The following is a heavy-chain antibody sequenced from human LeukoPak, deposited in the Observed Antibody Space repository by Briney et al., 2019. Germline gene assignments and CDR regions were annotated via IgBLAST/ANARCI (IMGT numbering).Heavy chain of an antibody. CDR3: ARDRSIAAAGKYYYYYFGMDV. CDR1: GGSISSYY. CDR2: LYYSGST. V-gene: IGHV4-59*01. J-gene: IGHJ6*02. D-gene: IGHD6-13*01. Sequence: KPSETLSLTCTVSGGSISSYYWSWIRQPPGKGLEWIGYLYYSGSTNYNPSLNNRVTISVDTSKNQFSLKLSSVDAADTAVYYCARDRSIAAAGKYYYYYFGMDVWGQGTTVTV.